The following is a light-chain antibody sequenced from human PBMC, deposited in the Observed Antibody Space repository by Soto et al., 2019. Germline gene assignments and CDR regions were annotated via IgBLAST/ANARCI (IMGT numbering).Light chain of an antibody. CDR2: AAS. Sequence: VIWMTQSPSLLSASTGDRVTISCRMSQGISSYLAWYQQKPGKAPELLIYAASTLQSGVPSRFSGGGSRTDFTLTISSLQPEDFATYFCQQSFSVRSWTFGQGTKVDIK. CDR1: QGISSY. CDR3: QQSFSVRSWT. J-gene: IGKJ1*01. V-gene: IGKV1D-8*03.